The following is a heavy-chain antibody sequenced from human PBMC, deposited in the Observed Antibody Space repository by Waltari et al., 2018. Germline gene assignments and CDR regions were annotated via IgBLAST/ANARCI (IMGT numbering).Heavy chain of an antibody. J-gene: IGHJ1*01. Sequence: QVQLVQSGAEVKKPGASVKVSCKASGYTFTSYAMYWVRQAPGQRLEWMGWINAGNGNTKYSQKFQGRVTITRDTSASTAYMELSSLRSEDTAVYYCARVLTRWGAEYFQHWGQGTLVTVSS. CDR2: INAGNGNT. CDR3: ARVLTRWGAEYFQH. CDR1: GYTFTSYA. V-gene: IGHV1-3*01. D-gene: IGHD1-26*01.